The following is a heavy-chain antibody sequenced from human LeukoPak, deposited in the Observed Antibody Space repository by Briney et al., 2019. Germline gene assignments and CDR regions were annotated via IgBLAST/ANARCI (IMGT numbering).Heavy chain of an antibody. D-gene: IGHD2-15*01. CDR1: GFTVSSNY. CDR3: ARQRVENYYYGMDV. V-gene: IGHV3-53*01. CDR2: IYSGGST. Sequence: GGSLRLSCAASGFTVSSNYMSWLRQAPGKGLEWVSVIYSGGSTYYADSVKGRFTISRDNSKNTLYLQMNSLRAEDTAVYYCARQRVENYYYGMDVWGQGTTVTVSS. J-gene: IGHJ6*02.